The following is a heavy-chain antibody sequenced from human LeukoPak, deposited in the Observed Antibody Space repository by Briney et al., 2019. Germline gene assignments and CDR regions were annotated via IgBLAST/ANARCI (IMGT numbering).Heavy chain of an antibody. V-gene: IGHV4-59*01. CDR1: GGSISSYY. D-gene: IGHD3-10*01. CDR2: IYYSGST. CDR3: ARGGYYGSGNDFRFDP. J-gene: IGHJ5*02. Sequence: SETLSLTCTVSGGSISSYYWSWIRQPPGKGLEWIGYIYYSGSTNYSPSLKSRVTISVDTSKNQFSLKLTSVTAADTAVYFCARGGYYGSGNDFRFDPWGQGTLVTVSS.